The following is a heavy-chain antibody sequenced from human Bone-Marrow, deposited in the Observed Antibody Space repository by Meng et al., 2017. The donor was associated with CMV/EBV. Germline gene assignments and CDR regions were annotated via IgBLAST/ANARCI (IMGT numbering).Heavy chain of an antibody. D-gene: IGHD6-13*01. J-gene: IGHJ6*02. CDR2: TYYRSKWYN. CDR3: ARSWLIAADYYYYGMDV. V-gene: IGHV6-1*01. CDR1: GDSVSSNSAA. Sequence: SETLSLTCAISGDSVSSNSAAWNWIRQSPSRGLEWLGRTYYRSKWYNDYAVSVKSRITINPDTSKNQFSLQLNSVTPEDTAVYYCARSWLIAADYYYYGMDVWGQGTTVIVSS.